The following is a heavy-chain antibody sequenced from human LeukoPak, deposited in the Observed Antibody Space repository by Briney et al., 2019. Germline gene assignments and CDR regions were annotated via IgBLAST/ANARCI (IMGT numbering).Heavy chain of an antibody. D-gene: IGHD3-10*01. CDR2: IKQDGSEK. V-gene: IGHV3-7*01. J-gene: IGHJ4*02. Sequence: GGSLRLSCAASGFTFSSYWMSWVRQAPGKGLEWVANIKQDGSEKYYVDSVKGRFTISRDNAKNSLYLQMNSLRAEDTAVYYCAREVTMVRGAHYFDYWGQGTLVTVSS. CDR1: GFTFSSYW. CDR3: AREVTMVRGAHYFDY.